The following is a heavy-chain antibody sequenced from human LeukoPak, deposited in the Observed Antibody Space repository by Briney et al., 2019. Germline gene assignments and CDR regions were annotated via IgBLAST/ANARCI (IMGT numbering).Heavy chain of an antibody. CDR3: ANKEYYYDSSGYSVDFDI. CDR1: GFTFSSYS. CDR2: ISSSSSYI. D-gene: IGHD3-22*01. V-gene: IGHV3-21*01. Sequence: GGSLRLSCAASGFTFSSYSMNWVRQAPGKGLEWVSSISSSSSYIYYADSVKGRFTISRDNAKNSLYLQMNSLRAEDTAVYYCANKEYYYDSSGYSVDFDIWGQGTMVTVSS. J-gene: IGHJ3*02.